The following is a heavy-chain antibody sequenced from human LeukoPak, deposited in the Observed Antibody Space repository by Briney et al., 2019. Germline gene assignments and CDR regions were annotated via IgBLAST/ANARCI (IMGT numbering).Heavy chain of an antibody. J-gene: IGHJ5*02. CDR3: AKEPREYCSSTSCPNWIDP. CDR2: ISASGGTT. D-gene: IGHD2-2*01. V-gene: IGHV3-23*01. CDR1: GFTFSSYA. Sequence: PGGSLRLSCAASGFTFSSYAMSWVRQAPGKWLEWVSAISASGGTTYYADSVKGRFTISRDNSKNTLYLQMSGLRAEDTAVYYCAKEPREYCSSTSCPNWIDPWGQGTLVTVSS.